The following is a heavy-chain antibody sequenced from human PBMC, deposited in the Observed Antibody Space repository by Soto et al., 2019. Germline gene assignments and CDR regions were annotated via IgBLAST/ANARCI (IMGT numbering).Heavy chain of an antibody. J-gene: IGHJ3*02. V-gene: IGHV3-48*01. CDR2: ISSSSSTI. CDR1: GFTFSSYS. Sequence: GGSLRLSCAAFGFTFSSYSMNRVRQAPGKGLEWVSYISSSSSTIYYADSVKGRFTISRDNAKNSLYLQMNSLRAEDTAVYYCARVRSAFDIWGQGTMVTVSS. CDR3: ARVRSAFDI.